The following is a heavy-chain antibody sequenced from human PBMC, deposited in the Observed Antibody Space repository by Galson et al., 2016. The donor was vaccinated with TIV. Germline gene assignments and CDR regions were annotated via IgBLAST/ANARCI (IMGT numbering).Heavy chain of an antibody. Sequence: PALVKPPQTLTLTCTFSGFSLSTYGMSVGWIRQPPGKALEWLARIDWDDDKFYNSSLKTRLTISKDISRNQVVLTMTNMDPVDTATYYCARAPISIFGLATSYYFDYWGQGTLVTVSA. CDR2: IDWDDDK. J-gene: IGHJ4*02. D-gene: IGHD3-3*01. CDR3: ARAPISIFGLATSYYFDY. CDR1: GFSLSTYGMS. V-gene: IGHV2-70*17.